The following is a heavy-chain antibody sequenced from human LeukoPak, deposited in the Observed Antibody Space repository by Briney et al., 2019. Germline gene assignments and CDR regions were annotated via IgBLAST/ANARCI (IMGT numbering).Heavy chain of an antibody. J-gene: IGHJ6*03. CDR1: DFTFSDSA. D-gene: IGHD1-1*01. Sequence: GGSLRLSCAASDFTFSDSAIHWVRQAPGKGLEWVGRIRSKANGYATSYGASAKSRLTISRDDSKNTADLQMSDLRTEDTAVYYCTRLRSDTTGGYYYFMDVWGKGTTVIVSS. CDR3: TRLRSDTTGGYYYFMDV. V-gene: IGHV3-73*01. CDR2: IRSKANGYAT.